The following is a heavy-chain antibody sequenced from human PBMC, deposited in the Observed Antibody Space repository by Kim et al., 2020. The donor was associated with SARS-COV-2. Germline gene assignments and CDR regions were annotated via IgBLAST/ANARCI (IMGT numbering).Heavy chain of an antibody. Sequence: SETLSLTCTVSGGSVSSGSYYWSWIRQPPGKGLEWIGYIYYSGSTNYNPSLKSRVTISVDTSKNQFSLKLSSVTAADTAVYYCARGPPLYCSGGSCYSGYDPWGQGTLVTVSS. CDR1: GGSVSSGSYY. V-gene: IGHV4-61*01. CDR2: IYYSGST. CDR3: ARGPPLYCSGGSCYSGYDP. J-gene: IGHJ5*02. D-gene: IGHD2-15*01.